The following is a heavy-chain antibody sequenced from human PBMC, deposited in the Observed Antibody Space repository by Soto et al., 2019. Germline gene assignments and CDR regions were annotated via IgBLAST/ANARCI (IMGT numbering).Heavy chain of an antibody. V-gene: IGHV4-38-2*02. CDR2: IYHSGST. CDR1: GYSISSGYY. D-gene: IGHD6-19*01. CDR3: ARETRIHSWYSSGWFYPF. Sequence: KTSETLSLTCAVSGYSISSGYYWGWIRQPPGKGLEWIGSIYHSGSTYYNPSLKSRVTISVDTSKNQFSLKLSSVTAADTAVYYCARETRIHSWYSSGWFYPFWGQGTLVTVSS. J-gene: IGHJ4*02.